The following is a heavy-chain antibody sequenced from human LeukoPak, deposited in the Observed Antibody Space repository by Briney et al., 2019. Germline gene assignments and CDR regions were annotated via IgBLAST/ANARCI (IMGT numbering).Heavy chain of an antibody. V-gene: IGHV4-39*01. CDR2: IYYSGST. J-gene: IGHJ4*02. Sequence: SETLPLTCTVSGGSISSSSYYWGWIRQPPGKGLEWIGSIYYSGSTYYNPSLKSRVTISVDTSKNQFSLKLSSVTAADTAVYYCASLVRSSFDYWGQGTLVTVSS. D-gene: IGHD3-10*01. CDR1: GGSISSSSYY. CDR3: ASLVRSSFDY.